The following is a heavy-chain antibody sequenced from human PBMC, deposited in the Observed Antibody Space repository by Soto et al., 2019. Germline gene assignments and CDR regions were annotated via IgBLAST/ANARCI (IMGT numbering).Heavy chain of an antibody. CDR3: ASLYCSGGSCYRP. D-gene: IGHD2-15*01. CDR1: GFTFSSYA. CDR2: ISYDGSNK. J-gene: IGHJ4*02. Sequence: GGSLRLSCAASGFTFSSYAMHWARQAPGKGLEWVAVISYDGSNKYYADSVKGRFTISRDNSKNTLYLQMNSLRAEDTAVYYCASLYCSGGSCYRPWGQGTLVTVSS. V-gene: IGHV3-30-3*01.